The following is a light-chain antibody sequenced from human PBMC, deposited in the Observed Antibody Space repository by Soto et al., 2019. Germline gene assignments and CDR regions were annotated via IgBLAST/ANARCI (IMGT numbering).Light chain of an antibody. CDR2: DTS. CDR3: QQYGSSVGGT. Sequence: EIVLTQSPGTLSLSPGKRGTLSCRASQSVSSGYLAWYQQKPGQAPRLLIYDTSSRATGIPDRFSGSGSGTAVTLTISRLEPDDFVMYYCQQYGSSVGGTFGGGTKVEIK. J-gene: IGKJ4*01. CDR1: QSVSSGY. V-gene: IGKV3-20*01.